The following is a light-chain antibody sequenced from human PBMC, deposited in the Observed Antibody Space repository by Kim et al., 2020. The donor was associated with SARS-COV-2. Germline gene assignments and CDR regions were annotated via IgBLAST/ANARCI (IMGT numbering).Light chain of an antibody. J-gene: IGKJ4*01. CDR1: QTVTSNN. Sequence: SPGERATLSGRASQTVTSNNLAWYQQKPGQSPRLLIYAAFSRAPDIPDRFSGSGSGTDFILTISRLEPEDFAVYYCQQYGSSPETFGGGTKVDIK. CDR2: AAF. V-gene: IGKV3-20*01. CDR3: QQYGSSPET.